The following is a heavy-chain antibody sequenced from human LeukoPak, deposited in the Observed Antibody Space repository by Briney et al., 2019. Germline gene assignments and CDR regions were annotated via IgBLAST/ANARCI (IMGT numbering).Heavy chain of an antibody. V-gene: IGHV1-18*01. J-gene: IGHJ4*02. CDR1: GYTFTDYA. CDR3: AGSITMAY. Sequence: ASVTVSCKASGYTFTDYALSWVRQAPGQGLEWMGWISPYNDNTVYAPNLQGRVTMTTDTSTSTAYMELKSLTSDDTAVYYCAGSITMAYWGQGTLVTVSS. CDR2: ISPYNDNT. D-gene: IGHD1-14*01.